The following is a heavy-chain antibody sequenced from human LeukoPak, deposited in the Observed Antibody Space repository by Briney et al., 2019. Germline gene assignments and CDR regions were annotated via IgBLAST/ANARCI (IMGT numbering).Heavy chain of an antibody. V-gene: IGHV3-30*02. J-gene: IGHJ4*02. CDR3: ARGGQWELETMDY. CDR1: GFTFNSYG. Sequence: PGGSLRLSCAASGFTFNSYGMHWVRQAPGRGLEWVAFIRYDVSNKYYADSVKGRFTISRDNSKNTLYLQMNRLRADDTAVYYCARGGQWELETMDYWGQGTLVTVSS. CDR2: IRYDVSNK. D-gene: IGHD1-26*01.